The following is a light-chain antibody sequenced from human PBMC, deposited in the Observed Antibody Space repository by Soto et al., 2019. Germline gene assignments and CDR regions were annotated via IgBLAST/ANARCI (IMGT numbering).Light chain of an antibody. Sequence: EIVMTQSPATLSVSPGERVTLSCRASQSVSNNLAWYQQKPGQAPRLLVYGASTRATGTPARFSGSGSGTEFTLTISSLQSEDFAIYYCQQYNNWPPRYTFGQGTKLVIK. CDR3: QQYNNWPPRYT. J-gene: IGKJ2*01. CDR2: GAS. CDR1: QSVSNN. V-gene: IGKV3-15*01.